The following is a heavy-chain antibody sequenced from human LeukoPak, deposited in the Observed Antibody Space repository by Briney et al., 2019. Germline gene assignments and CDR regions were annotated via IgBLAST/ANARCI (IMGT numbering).Heavy chain of an antibody. CDR2: INWNGGST. D-gene: IGHD5-12*01. V-gene: IGHV3-20*04. CDR3: AREHSGYDFPGRDYYYMDV. Sequence: GGSLRLSCAASGFTFGNYGMSWVRQAPGKGLEWVSGINWNGGSTGYADSVEGRFTISRDNAKNSQYLQMNSLRAEDTAVYYCAREHSGYDFPGRDYYYMDVWGKGTTVTVSS. J-gene: IGHJ6*03. CDR1: GFTFGNYG.